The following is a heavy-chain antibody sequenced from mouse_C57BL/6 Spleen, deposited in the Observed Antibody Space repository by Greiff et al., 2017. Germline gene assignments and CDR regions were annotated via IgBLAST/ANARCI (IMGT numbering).Heavy chain of an antibody. V-gene: IGHV10-3*01. Sequence: EESGGGLVQPKGSLKLSCAASGFTFNTYAMHWVRQAPGKGLEWVACIRSKSSNYATYYADSVKVRFTIARDDSQSMLYLQMNNLKTEDTAMYYCVRDRDLYYFDYWGQGTTLTVSS. CDR1: GFTFNTYA. D-gene: IGHD3-3*01. CDR2: IRSKSSNYAT. CDR3: VRDRDLYYFDY. J-gene: IGHJ2*01.